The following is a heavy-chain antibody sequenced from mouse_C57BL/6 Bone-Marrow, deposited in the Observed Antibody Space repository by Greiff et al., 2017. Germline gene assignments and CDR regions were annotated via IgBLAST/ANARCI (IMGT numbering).Heavy chain of an antibody. V-gene: IGHV14-4*01. Sequence: EVQLQQSGAELVRPGASVKLSCTASGFNIKDDYMHWVKQRPEQGLEWIGWIDPENGDTEYASKFQGKATITADTSSNTAYLQLSSLTSEGTAVYYCTTSYFDVWGTGTTVTVSS. CDR3: TTSYFDV. CDR2: IDPENGDT. CDR1: GFNIKDDY. J-gene: IGHJ1*03.